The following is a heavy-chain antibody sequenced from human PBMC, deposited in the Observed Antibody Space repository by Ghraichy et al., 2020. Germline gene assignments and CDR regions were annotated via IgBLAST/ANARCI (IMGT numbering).Heavy chain of an antibody. CDR1: GGSISSGDYY. Sequence: SQTLSLTCTVSGGSISSGDYYWSWIRQPPGKGLEWIGYIYYSGSTYYNPSLKSRVTISVDTSKNQFSLKLSSVTAADTAVYYCARDGSKVVPAAMNGFDPWGQGTLVTVSS. CDR2: IYYSGST. V-gene: IGHV4-30-4*01. CDR3: ARDGSKVVPAAMNGFDP. J-gene: IGHJ5*02. D-gene: IGHD2-2*01.